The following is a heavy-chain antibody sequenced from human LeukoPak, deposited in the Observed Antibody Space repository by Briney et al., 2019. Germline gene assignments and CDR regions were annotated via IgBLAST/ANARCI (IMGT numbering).Heavy chain of an antibody. CDR3: VKGAKATNIVVVVAATLNWDY. Sequence: GGSLRLSCSASGFTFSSYAMHWVRQAPGKGLEFVSAISSNGGSTYYADSVKGRFTISRDNSKNTLYLQMSSLRGEDTAVYYCVKGAKATNIVVVVAATLNWDYWGQGTLVTVSS. J-gene: IGHJ4*02. D-gene: IGHD2-15*01. CDR2: ISSNGGST. V-gene: IGHV3-64D*06. CDR1: GFTFSSYA.